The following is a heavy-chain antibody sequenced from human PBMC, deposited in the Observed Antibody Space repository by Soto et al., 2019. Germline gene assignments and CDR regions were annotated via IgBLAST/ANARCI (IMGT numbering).Heavy chain of an antibody. J-gene: IGHJ5*02. CDR3: ARVGGYCSSTSCQNWFDP. V-gene: IGHV4-34*01. CDR1: GGSFSDSY. CDR2: ITNSGST. D-gene: IGHD2-2*01. Sequence: SETLSLTCAVFGGSFSDSYWSWIRQSPEKGLEWIGEITNSGSTYYNPSLKSRVTISGDTSKNQFSLKLSSVTAADTAVYYCARVGGYCSSTSCQNWFDPWGQGTLVTVSS.